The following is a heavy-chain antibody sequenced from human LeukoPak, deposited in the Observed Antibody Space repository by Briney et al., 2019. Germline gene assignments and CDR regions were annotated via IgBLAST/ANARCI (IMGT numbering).Heavy chain of an antibody. V-gene: IGHV3-23*01. CDR3: AKPISGGLAVTADWFHP. CDR1: GFAFSVYA. J-gene: IGHJ5*01. CDR2: INANSGTT. D-gene: IGHD6-19*01. Sequence: GGSLRLSCTASGFAFSVYAMSWLCQPPGKGLEWVSTINANSGTTSYAASVRGRFTISRDNSKNTLYLQLNTLRADDTATYYCAKPISGGLAVTADWFHPWGQGTLVVVSS.